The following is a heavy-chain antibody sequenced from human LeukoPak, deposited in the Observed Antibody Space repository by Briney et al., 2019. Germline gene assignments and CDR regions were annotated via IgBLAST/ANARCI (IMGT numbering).Heavy chain of an antibody. J-gene: IGHJ4*02. CDR1: GGSISSNSYY. Sequence: SETLSLTCTVSGGSISSNSYYWGWIRQPPGKGLEWIGSIYYTGSTYYNPSLKSRVTISVDTSKNQFSLKLRSVTAADTAVYYCARGVLMVDYWGQGTLVTVSS. CDR2: IYYTGST. V-gene: IGHV4-39*01. D-gene: IGHD2-8*01. CDR3: ARGVLMVDY.